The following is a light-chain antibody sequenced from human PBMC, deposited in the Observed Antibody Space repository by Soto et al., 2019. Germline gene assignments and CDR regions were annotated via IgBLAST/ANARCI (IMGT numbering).Light chain of an antibody. V-gene: IGLV2-14*01. CDR2: DVS. J-gene: IGLJ2*01. CDR1: SSDVGSYNY. Sequence: QSALTQPASVSGSPGQAITISCTGTSSDVGSYNYVSWYQQHRGKAPKLMFYDVSNRSSGVAHRFSGSTSGNTAPLTISGRQAEDEAYYYRRSYTSSSALVFGGGTKLTVL. CDR3: RSYTSSSALV.